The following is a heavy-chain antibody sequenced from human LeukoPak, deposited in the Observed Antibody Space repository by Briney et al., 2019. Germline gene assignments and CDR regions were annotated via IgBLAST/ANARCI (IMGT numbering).Heavy chain of an antibody. V-gene: IGHV4-39*01. CDR1: GDSITSTSYY. Sequence: SETLSLTCTVSGDSITSTSYYWGWIRQPPGKGLEWIGSVYYSGSALHNPSLQSRVTLSVDTSKNQFSLKLISVTAADTAVHHCARHGGDASGSSKFDYWGQGTPLIVSS. J-gene: IGHJ4*02. D-gene: IGHD3-10*01. CDR3: ARHGGDASGSSKFDY. CDR2: VYYSGSA.